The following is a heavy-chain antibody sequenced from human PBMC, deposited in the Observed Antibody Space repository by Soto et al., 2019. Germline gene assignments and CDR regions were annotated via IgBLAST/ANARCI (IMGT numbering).Heavy chain of an antibody. J-gene: IGHJ4*02. CDR1: GASFSDYY. CDR3: ARGGIVLMVYAIRFDY. V-gene: IGHV4-34*01. D-gene: IGHD2-8*01. CDR2: INHSGST. Sequence: SETLSLTCAVYGASFSDYYWSWIRQPPGKGLEWIGEINHSGSTYYNPSLKSRVTISVDTSKNQFSLKLSSVTAADTAVYYCARGGIVLMVYAIRFDYWGQGTLVTVSS.